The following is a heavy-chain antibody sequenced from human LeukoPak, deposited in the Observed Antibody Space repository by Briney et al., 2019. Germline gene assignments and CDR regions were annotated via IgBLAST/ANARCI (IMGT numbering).Heavy chain of an antibody. CDR1: GFTFSSYS. J-gene: IGHJ4*02. CDR2: ISSSSSYI. D-gene: IGHD6-19*01. Sequence: PGGSLGLSCAASGFTFSSYSMNWVRQAPGKGLEWVSSISSSSSYIYYADSVKGRFTISRDNAKNSLYLQMNSLRAEDTAVYYCARGGSGASLAYYFDYWGQGTLVTVSS. V-gene: IGHV3-21*01. CDR3: ARGGSGASLAYYFDY.